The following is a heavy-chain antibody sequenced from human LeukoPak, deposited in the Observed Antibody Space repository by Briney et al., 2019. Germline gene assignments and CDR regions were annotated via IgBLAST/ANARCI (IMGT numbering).Heavy chain of an antibody. CDR3: ARVDDDYGDLGADY. D-gene: IGHD4-17*01. CDR1: GGSISSSSYY. Sequence: SEALSLTCTVSGGSISSSSYYWGWIRQPPGKGLEWIGSIYYSGSTYYNPSLKSRVTISVDTSKNQFSLKLSSVTAADTAVYYCARVDDDYGDLGADYWGQGTLVTVSS. J-gene: IGHJ4*02. V-gene: IGHV4-39*07. CDR2: IYYSGST.